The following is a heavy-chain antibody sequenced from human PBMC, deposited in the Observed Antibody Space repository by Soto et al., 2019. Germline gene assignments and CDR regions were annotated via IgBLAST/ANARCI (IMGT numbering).Heavy chain of an antibody. CDR2: IYYSGST. J-gene: IGHJ4*02. CDR3: ARHEGSAGAYFDY. V-gene: IGHV4-39*01. Sequence: QLQLQESGPGLVKPSETLSLTCTVSGGSISSSSYYWGWIRQPPGKGLEWIGSIYYSGSTYYNPSLKSRVTISVDTSKNQFSLKLSSVTAADTAVYYCARHEGSAGAYFDYWGQGTLVTVSS. CDR1: GGSISSSSYY. D-gene: IGHD1-26*01.